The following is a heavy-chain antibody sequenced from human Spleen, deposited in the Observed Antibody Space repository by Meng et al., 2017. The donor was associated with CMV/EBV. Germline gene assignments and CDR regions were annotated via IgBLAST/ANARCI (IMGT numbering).Heavy chain of an antibody. Sequence: GGSLRLSCAASGFTFSSYGMHWVRQAPGKGLEWVAVIWYDGSNKYDADSVKGRFTITRDNSKNTLYLQMNSLRAEDTAVYYCARDWSGSEDDWGQGTLVTVSS. CDR1: GFTFSSYG. D-gene: IGHD1-26*01. CDR3: ARDWSGSEDD. CDR2: IWYDGSNK. J-gene: IGHJ4*02. V-gene: IGHV3-33*01.